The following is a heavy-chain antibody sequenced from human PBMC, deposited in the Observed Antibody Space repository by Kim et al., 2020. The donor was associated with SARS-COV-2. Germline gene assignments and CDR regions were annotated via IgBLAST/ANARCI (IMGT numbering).Heavy chain of an antibody. CDR3: ARRLYCAGGACYWGPFDS. D-gene: IGHD2-8*02. Sequence: GASLKISCEASGYSFTTYWIGWVRQMPGKGLEWMGIIYPGDSDTRYNPSFQGQVTISVDRSTNTAYLQWSGLKASDTGMYYCARRLYCAGGACYWGPFDSWGQGTLVTVSS. CDR2: IYPGDSDT. V-gene: IGHV5-51*01. CDR1: GYSFTTYW. J-gene: IGHJ4*02.